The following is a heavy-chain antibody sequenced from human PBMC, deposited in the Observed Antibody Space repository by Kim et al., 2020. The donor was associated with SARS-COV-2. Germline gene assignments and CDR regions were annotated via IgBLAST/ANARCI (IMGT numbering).Heavy chain of an antibody. J-gene: IGHJ4*02. CDR3: ARASQYSSGRGTFDY. CDR1: GGSFSGYY. D-gene: IGHD6-19*01. Sequence: SETLSLTCAVYGGSFSGYYWSWIRQPPGKGLEWIGEINHSGSTNYNPSLKSRVTISVDTSKNQFSLKLSSVTAADTAVYYCARASQYSSGRGTFDYWGQGTLVTVSS. V-gene: IGHV4-34*01. CDR2: INHSGST.